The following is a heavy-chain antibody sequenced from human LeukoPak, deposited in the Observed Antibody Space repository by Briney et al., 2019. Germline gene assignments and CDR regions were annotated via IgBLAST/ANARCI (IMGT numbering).Heavy chain of an antibody. V-gene: IGHV1-18*01. J-gene: IGHJ5*02. CDR1: GYTFTSYG. CDR2: ISAYNGNT. Sequence: GASVKVSCKASGYTFTSYGISWVRQAPGQGLEWMGWISAYNGNTNYAQKLQGRVTMTTDTSTSTAYMELRSLRSDDTAVYYCAKDDPDTAMVRFDPWGQGTLVTVSS. D-gene: IGHD5-18*01. CDR3: AKDDPDTAMVRFDP.